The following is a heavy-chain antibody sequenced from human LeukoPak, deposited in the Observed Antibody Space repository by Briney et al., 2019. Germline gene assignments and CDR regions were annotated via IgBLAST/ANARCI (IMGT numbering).Heavy chain of an antibody. J-gene: IGHJ4*02. V-gene: IGHV1-3*01. Sequence: ASVKVSCKASGYTFSSYAIHWVRQAPGQRLERMGWINVGSGNTKYSQKFQGRLTIARDSSASTAYMELNSLTSEDTAVYYCAREMFGTSRPSDYWGQGTLVTVSS. D-gene: IGHD2-2*01. CDR3: AREMFGTSRPSDY. CDR1: GYTFSSYA. CDR2: INVGSGNT.